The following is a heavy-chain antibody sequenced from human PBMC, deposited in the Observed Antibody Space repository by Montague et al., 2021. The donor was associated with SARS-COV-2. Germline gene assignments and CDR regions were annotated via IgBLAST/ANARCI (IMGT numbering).Heavy chain of an antibody. CDR1: GGSLSSYY. CDR2: VYYSGSN. V-gene: IGHV4-59*01. J-gene: IGHJ6*03. D-gene: IGHD3-9*01. Sequence: SETLSLTCTVSGGSLSSYYWSWIRQPPGKGLEWIGYVYYSGSNNXNPPRKGRVPISVDTSKNQFSLKLSAVTAADTAVYYCARASRTDFDWLFPDSGSYYYYMDVWGKGTTVTVSS. CDR3: ARASRTDFDWLFPDSGSYYYYMDV.